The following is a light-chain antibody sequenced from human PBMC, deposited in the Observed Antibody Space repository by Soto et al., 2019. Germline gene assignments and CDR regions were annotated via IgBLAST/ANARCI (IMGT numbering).Light chain of an antibody. CDR3: QQYGSSPWT. CDR2: GAS. CDR1: QSISSTY. J-gene: IGKJ1*01. Sequence: VLTQSPGSLSLSPGERATLSCRASQSISSTYLAWYQQKPGQAPRLLIYGASSRATGIPDRFSGSGSGTDFTLTISRLEPEDFAVYYCQQYGSSPWTFGQGTKV. V-gene: IGKV3-20*01.